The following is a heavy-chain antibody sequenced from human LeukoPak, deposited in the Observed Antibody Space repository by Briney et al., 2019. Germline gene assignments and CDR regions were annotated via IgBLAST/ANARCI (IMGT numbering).Heavy chain of an antibody. CDR1: GYTFTSYV. CDR2: ISAYNGNT. J-gene: IGHJ3*02. D-gene: IGHD6-13*01. CDR3: ARIGYRSRWYFGLNAFDI. V-gene: IGHV1-18*01. Sequence: GSSVKVSCKASGYTFTSYVISWVQQAPGQGLEWMGWISAYNGNTNYAQKLQGRVTMTTDTSTSTGYMELRSLRSDDTAVYYCARIGYRSRWYFGLNAFDIWGQGTMVTVSS.